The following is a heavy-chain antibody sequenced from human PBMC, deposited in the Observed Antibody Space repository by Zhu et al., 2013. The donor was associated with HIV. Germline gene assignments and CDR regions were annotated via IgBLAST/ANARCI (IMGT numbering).Heavy chain of an antibody. V-gene: IGHV1-3*01. J-gene: IGHJ6*01. D-gene: IGHD3-3*01. CDR3: ARDERFLEWLSDYYYYYGMDV. CDR2: INAGNGNT. CDR1: GYTFTSYA. Sequence: QVQLVQSGAEVKKPGASVKVSCKASGYTFTSYAMHWVRQAPGQRLEWMGWINAGNGNTKYSQKFQGRVTITRDTSASTAYMELSSLRSEDTAVYYCARDERFLEWLSDYYYYYGMDVWGQGTTVTVSS.